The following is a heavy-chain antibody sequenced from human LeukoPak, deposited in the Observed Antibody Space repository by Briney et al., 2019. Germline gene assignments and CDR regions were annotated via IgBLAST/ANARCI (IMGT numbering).Heavy chain of an antibody. CDR3: AREDGYCSSTSCSIQH. V-gene: IGHV1-18*01. J-gene: IGHJ1*01. CDR1: GNTFSSYG. CDR2: ISAYNGNT. Sequence: ASVKVSCKAFGNTFSSYGISWVRQAPGQGLEWMGWISAYNGNTNYAQKFQGRVTMTRDTSISTAYMELSRLRSDDTAVYYCAREDGYCSSTSCSIQHWGQGTLVTVSS. D-gene: IGHD2-2*03.